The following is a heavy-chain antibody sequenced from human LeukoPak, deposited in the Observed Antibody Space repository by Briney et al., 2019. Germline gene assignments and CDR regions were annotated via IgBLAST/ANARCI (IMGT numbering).Heavy chain of an antibody. V-gene: IGHV3-30-3*01. CDR2: ISSYGSNT. D-gene: IGHD3-22*01. CDR3: ARLRSGCGSDSSGSGGALDI. CDR1: GFTFTSYA. Sequence: VRSLRLSCAASGFTFTSYAMRWVRQAPGQGLEWVGVISSYGSNTNYADSLKGRFTMSRDKSTNTTYMQMNSLRPEDTAVYYCARLRSGCGSDSSGSGGALDIWGEGTMVTVSS. J-gene: IGHJ3*02.